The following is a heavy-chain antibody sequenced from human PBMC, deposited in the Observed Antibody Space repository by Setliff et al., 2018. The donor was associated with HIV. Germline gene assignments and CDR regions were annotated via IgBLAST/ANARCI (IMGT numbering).Heavy chain of an antibody. D-gene: IGHD6-13*01. J-gene: IGHJ6*03. V-gene: IGHV3-15*01. CDR1: GLHVRGAW. Sequence: PGGSLRLSCKPSGLHVRGAWMNWVRQAPGKGLEWVGRVKIDSDGGTIDYAAPVQGRFVISRDDSQNLLSLQLNALRTEDTGVYYCTTGRQQLGYYYYYYYMDVWGKGTTVTVSS. CDR2: VKIDSDGGTI. CDR3: TTGRQQLGYYYYYYYMDV.